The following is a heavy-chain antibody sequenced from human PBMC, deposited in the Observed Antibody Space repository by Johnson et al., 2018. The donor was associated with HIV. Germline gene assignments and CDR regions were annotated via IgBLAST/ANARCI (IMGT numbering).Heavy chain of an antibody. CDR3: ARYSGSYHGLDI. CDR1: GFTFSSYW. CDR2: INRDGSTT. Sequence: VQLVESGGGLVQPGGSLRLSCAASGFTFSSYWIHWVRQAPGKGLLWVSRINRDGSTTDYADSVKGLFTISRDNAKNSLYLHMNSLRAEDTAMYYCARYSGSYHGLDIWGQGTMVTVSS. V-gene: IGHV3-74*02. D-gene: IGHD1-26*01. J-gene: IGHJ3*02.